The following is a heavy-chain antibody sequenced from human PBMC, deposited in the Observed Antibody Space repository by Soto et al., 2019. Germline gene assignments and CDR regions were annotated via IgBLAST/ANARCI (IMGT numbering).Heavy chain of an antibody. J-gene: IGHJ4*02. Sequence: ASVKVSCKASGCTFTSYYMHWVRQAPGQGLEWMGIINPSGGSTSYAQKFQGRVTMTRDTSTSTVYMELSSLRSEDTAVYYCASDLVSGRRGYYDSSGYTLDDWGQGTLVTVSS. CDR2: INPSGGST. CDR1: GCTFTSYY. V-gene: IGHV1-46*01. D-gene: IGHD3-22*01. CDR3: ASDLVSGRRGYYDSSGYTLDD.